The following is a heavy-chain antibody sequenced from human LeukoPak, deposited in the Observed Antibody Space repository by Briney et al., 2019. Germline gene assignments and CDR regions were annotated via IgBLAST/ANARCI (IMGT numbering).Heavy chain of an antibody. V-gene: IGHV1-69*13. CDR3: ARGTYYGRSGYYSFDY. J-gene: IGHJ4*02. D-gene: IGHD3-22*01. Sequence: SVKVSCKASGGTFSRFTISWVRQAPGQGFEWMGGIIPIFGTTNYAQKFQGRVTITADESTTTAYMELSSLRSEDTAVYHCARGTYYGRSGYYSFDYWGPGTLVTVSS. CDR2: IIPIFGTT. CDR1: GGTFSRFT.